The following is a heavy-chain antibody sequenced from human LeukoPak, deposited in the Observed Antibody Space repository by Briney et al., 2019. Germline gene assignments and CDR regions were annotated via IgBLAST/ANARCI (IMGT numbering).Heavy chain of an antibody. V-gene: IGHV3-21*01. Sequence: PGGSLRLSCAASGFTFSSYSMNWVRQAPGKGLEWVSSISSSSTYIYYADSLRGRFTVSRDNAKNSLYLQMNSLRAEDTAVYYCARDTGAEAGTEFHYWGQGTLVTVSS. CDR3: ARDTGAEAGTEFHY. J-gene: IGHJ4*02. CDR1: GFTFSSYS. CDR2: ISSSSTYI. D-gene: IGHD6-19*01.